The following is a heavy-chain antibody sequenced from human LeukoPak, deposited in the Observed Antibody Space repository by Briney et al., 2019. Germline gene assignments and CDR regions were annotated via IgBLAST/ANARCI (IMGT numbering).Heavy chain of an antibody. CDR1: GYTFTSYH. V-gene: IGHV1-46*01. Sequence: ASVKVSCKASGYTFTSYHMHWVRQAPGQGLEWMGIINPSGGSTSYAQKFQGRVTMTTDTSTSTAYMELRSLRSDDTAVYYCARDGIVGAKWFDPWGQGTLVTVSS. J-gene: IGHJ5*02. D-gene: IGHD1-26*01. CDR3: ARDGIVGAKWFDP. CDR2: INPSGGST.